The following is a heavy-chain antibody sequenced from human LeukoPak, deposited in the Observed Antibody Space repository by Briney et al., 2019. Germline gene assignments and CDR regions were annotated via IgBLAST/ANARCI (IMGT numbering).Heavy chain of an antibody. CDR1: GFTFSSYA. CDR2: ISYDGSNK. D-gene: IGHD6-6*01. V-gene: IGHV3-30-3*01. Sequence: GGSLRLSCAASGFTFSSYAMHCVRQAPGKGLEWGAVISYDGSNKYYADSVKGRFTISRDNSKNTLYLQMNSLRAEDTAVYYCARAVAARRYFDYWGQGTLVTVSS. J-gene: IGHJ4*02. CDR3: ARAVAARRYFDY.